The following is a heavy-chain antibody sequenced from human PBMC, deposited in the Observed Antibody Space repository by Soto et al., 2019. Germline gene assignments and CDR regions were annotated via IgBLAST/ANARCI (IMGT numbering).Heavy chain of an antibody. J-gene: IGHJ4*02. CDR2: ISSSSSYI. V-gene: IGHV3-21*01. CDR1: GFTFSSYS. Sequence: RRLSCAASGFTFSSYSMNWVRQAPGKGLEWVSSISSSSSYIYYADSVKGRFTISRDNAKNSLYLQMNSLRAEDTAVYYCARDGYNTPIDHWGQGTLVTVSS. D-gene: IGHD5-12*01. CDR3: ARDGYNTPIDH.